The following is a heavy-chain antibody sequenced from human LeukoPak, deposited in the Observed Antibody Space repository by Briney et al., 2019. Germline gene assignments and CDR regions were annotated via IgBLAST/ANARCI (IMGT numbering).Heavy chain of an antibody. J-gene: IGHJ4*02. CDR3: ARIGYTSSCFDY. V-gene: IGHV3-21*01. CDR2: ISSSSSYI. Sequence: GGSLRLSCAASGFTFSSYSMNWVRQAPGKGLEWVSSISSSSSYIYYADSVKGRFTISRDNAKNSLYLQMNSLRAEDTALYYCARIGYTSSCFDYWGQGTLVAVSS. CDR1: GFTFSSYS. D-gene: IGHD6-13*01.